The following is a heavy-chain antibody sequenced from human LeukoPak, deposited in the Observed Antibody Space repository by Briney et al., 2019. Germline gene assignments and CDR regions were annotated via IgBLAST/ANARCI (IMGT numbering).Heavy chain of an antibody. V-gene: IGHV4-39*01. CDR1: GGSMYSSTYY. D-gene: IGHD3-10*01. CDR3: VVAPFTSLVWMAHFDN. CDR2: IYYSGST. J-gene: IGHJ4*02. Sequence: SETLSLTCSVSGGSMYSSTYYWGWIRQPPGKGLEWIVTIYYSGSTYYNPSLKSRVTISVHTSKNQFSLKLNSGTAADTAVYYCVVAPFTSLVWMAHFDNWGQGTLVTVSS.